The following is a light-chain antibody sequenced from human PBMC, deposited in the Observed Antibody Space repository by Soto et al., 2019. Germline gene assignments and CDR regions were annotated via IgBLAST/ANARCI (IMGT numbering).Light chain of an antibody. CDR1: QSISSW. Sequence: DIQITQSPSSLSASVLYRVTITCRASQSISSWLAWYQQKPGKAPKLLIYKASSLESGVPSRFSGSGSGTEFTLTISSLQPDDFATYYCQQYNSYSRTFGQGTKVDNK. CDR3: QQYNSYSRT. V-gene: IGKV1-5*03. CDR2: KAS. J-gene: IGKJ1*01.